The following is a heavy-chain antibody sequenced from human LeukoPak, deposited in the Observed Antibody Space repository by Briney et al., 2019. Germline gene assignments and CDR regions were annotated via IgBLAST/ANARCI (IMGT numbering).Heavy chain of an antibody. Sequence: ASVKVSCKASGYTFTDYYINWVRQAPGQGLEWMGWTNPNTGGTNYAQKFQGRVTISRDTSISTTYMELSSLRSDDTAMYYCTRALGSEYWGQGTLVTVSS. V-gene: IGHV1-2*02. D-gene: IGHD1-26*01. CDR1: GYTFTDYY. J-gene: IGHJ4*02. CDR3: TRALGSEY. CDR2: TNPNTGGT.